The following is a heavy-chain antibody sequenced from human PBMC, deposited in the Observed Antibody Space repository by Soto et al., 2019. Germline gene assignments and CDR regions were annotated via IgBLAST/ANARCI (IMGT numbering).Heavy chain of an antibody. CDR3: ASPDPDSSGYS. CDR2: INHSGST. V-gene: IGHV4-34*01. D-gene: IGHD3-22*01. Sequence: PSETLSLTCAVYGGSFSGYYWSWIRQPPGKGLEWIGEINHSGSTNYNPSLKSRVTISVDTSKNQFSLKLSSVTAADTAVYYCASPDPDSSGYSWGQGTLVTVSS. CDR1: GGSFSGYY. J-gene: IGHJ5*02.